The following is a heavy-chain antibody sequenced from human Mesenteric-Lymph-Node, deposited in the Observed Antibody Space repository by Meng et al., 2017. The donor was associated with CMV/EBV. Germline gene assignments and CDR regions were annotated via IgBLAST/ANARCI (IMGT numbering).Heavy chain of an antibody. CDR1: GFTFRSYT. CDR3: AKVPYIVVGGYYSDY. Sequence: GGSLRLSCAASGFTFRSYTMHWVRQAPGKGLEWVAVISYNGNNKYYADSVKGRFTISRDNSKNTLYLQMNSLRAEDTAVYYCAKVPYIVVGGYYSDYWGQGTLVTVSS. D-gene: IGHD2-15*01. V-gene: IGHV3-30*14. J-gene: IGHJ4*02. CDR2: ISYNGNNK.